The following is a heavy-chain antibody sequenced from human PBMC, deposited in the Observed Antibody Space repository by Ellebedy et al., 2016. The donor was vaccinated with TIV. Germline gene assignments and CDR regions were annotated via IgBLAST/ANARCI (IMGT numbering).Heavy chain of an antibody. CDR2: ISYSGST. D-gene: IGHD4-17*01. J-gene: IGHJ4*02. CDR1: AGSISNYF. V-gene: IGHV4-59*01. CDR3: ARDPYGDHLFDS. Sequence: MPSETLSLTCTVSAGSISNYFWNWIRQPPGKVMGWIGYISYSGSTNYNPSLKSRVTISVATSKNQFSLKLNSVTAADTAVYYCARDPYGDHLFDSWGQGTLVTVSS.